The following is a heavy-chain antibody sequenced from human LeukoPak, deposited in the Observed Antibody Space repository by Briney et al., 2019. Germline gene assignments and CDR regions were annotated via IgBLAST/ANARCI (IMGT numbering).Heavy chain of an antibody. CDR1: GFTFGSCW. V-gene: IGHV3-7*01. CDR2: INQGGSER. J-gene: IGHJ4*02. D-gene: IGHD3-22*01. Sequence: GGSLRLSCAASGFTFGSCWMSWVRQAPGKGLEWVANINQGGSERDYVDSMKGRFTISRDNAKSSLYLQMNSLRAEDTAVYYCATSWSSGYYFENWGQGTLVTVSS. CDR3: ATSWSSGYYFEN.